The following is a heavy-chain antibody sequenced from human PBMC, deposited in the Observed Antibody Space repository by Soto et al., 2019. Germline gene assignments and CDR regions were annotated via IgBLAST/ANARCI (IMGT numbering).Heavy chain of an antibody. V-gene: IGHV1-18*01. CDR2: ISGYDGHT. Sequence: QVQLVQSGAEVRKPGASVKVSCKASGYTFTTYGISWVRQAPGQGLEWMGWISGYDGHTKYAHKFQGRIIMTTDTSTSTVYMDLRSLRSDDTAVYYCAREGEMPYYYYGLDVWGQGTTVTVS. J-gene: IGHJ6*02. CDR3: AREGEMPYYYYGLDV. D-gene: IGHD3-16*01. CDR1: GYTFTTYG.